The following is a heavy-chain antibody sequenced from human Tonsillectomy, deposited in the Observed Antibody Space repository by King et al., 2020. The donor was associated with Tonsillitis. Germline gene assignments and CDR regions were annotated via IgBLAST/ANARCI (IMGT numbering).Heavy chain of an antibody. CDR1: GFTFSSYW. V-gene: IGHV3-74*01. Sequence: DVQLVESGGGLVQPGGSLRLSCAASGFTFSSYWMHWVRQAPGKGLVWVSRINSDGSSTSYADSVKGRFTISRDNAKNTRYLQMNSLRAEDTAVYYCARAPPPRSSLRYFDSWGQGTLVTVSS. D-gene: IGHD6-13*01. CDR2: INSDGSST. CDR3: ARAPPPRSSLRYFDS. J-gene: IGHJ4*02.